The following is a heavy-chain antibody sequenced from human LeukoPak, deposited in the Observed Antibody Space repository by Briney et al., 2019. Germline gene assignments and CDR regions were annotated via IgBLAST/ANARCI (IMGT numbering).Heavy chain of an antibody. CDR3: AREEKGATVPTHYYYYMDV. CDR1: GFTFSDYY. J-gene: IGHJ6*03. V-gene: IGHV3-11*04. CDR2: ISSSGSTI. Sequence: GGTLRLSCAASGFTFSDYYMSWIRQAPGKGLEWVSCISSSGSTIYYADSVKGRFTISRDNAKNSLYLQMNSLRAEDTAVYYCAREEKGATVPTHYYYYMDVWGKGTTVTVSS. D-gene: IGHD4-17*01.